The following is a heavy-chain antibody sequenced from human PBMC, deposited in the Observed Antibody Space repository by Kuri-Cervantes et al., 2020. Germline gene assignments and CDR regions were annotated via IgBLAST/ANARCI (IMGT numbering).Heavy chain of an antibody. CDR2: MSYDGGNK. Sequence: GESLKISCAASGFTFSSYGMHWVRQAPGKGLEWVAVMSYDGGNKYYADSVKGRFTISRDNSKNTLYLQMNSLRAEDTAVYYCAERGGMDVWGQGTTVTVSS. CDR1: GFTFSSYG. CDR3: AERGGMDV. J-gene: IGHJ6*02. V-gene: IGHV3-30*03.